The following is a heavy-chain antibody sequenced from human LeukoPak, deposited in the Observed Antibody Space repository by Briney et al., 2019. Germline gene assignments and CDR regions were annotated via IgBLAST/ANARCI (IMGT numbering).Heavy chain of an antibody. CDR1: GFTFSGYS. D-gene: IGHD6-6*01. CDR2: ISSSSSTI. CDR3: ARDVAARPRWFAP. V-gene: IGHV3-48*04. Sequence: GGSLRLSCAASGFTFSGYSMNWVRQAPGKGLEWVSYISSSSSTIYYADSVKGRFTISRDNAKNSLYLQMNSLRAEDTAVYYCARDVAARPRWFAPWGQGTLVTVSS. J-gene: IGHJ5*02.